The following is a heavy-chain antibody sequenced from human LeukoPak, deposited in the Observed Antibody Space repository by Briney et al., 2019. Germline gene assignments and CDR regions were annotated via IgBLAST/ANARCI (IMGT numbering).Heavy chain of an antibody. J-gene: IGHJ4*02. CDR1: GGSINDAS. D-gene: IGHD3-10*01. CDR3: ARVGTYYRSLDS. V-gene: IGHV4-59*01. Sequence: SATLSLTCTVSGGSINDASWNWIRQPPGQGLEWIGYIYHSGGANYNLSLKSRVSISLDTSKNQFSLKLSSVTAADTAVYYCARVGTYYRSLDSWGQGTLVTVSS. CDR2: IYHSGGA.